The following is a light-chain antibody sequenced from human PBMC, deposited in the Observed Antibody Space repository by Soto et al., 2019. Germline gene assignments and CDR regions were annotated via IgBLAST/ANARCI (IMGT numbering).Light chain of an antibody. V-gene: IGKV3-20*01. Sequence: EIVLTQSPGTLSLSPGERATLSCKTSQTSGSNFLAWYQQRPGQAPRLLIYGASSRATGIPDRFSGSGSGTDFTLTISRLEPEDSAVYFCQHYSSQTFGQGTKVDIK. CDR3: QHYSSQT. CDR2: GAS. J-gene: IGKJ1*01. CDR1: QTSGSNF.